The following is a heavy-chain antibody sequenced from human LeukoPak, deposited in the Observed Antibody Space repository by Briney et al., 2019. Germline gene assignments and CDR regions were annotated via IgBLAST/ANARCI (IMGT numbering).Heavy chain of an antibody. CDR1: GFTFSSYE. D-gene: IGHD3-22*01. J-gene: IGHJ3*02. CDR3: ARDYYDSSGYSTADAFDI. CDR2: ISSSGSTI. Sequence: PGGSLRLSCAASGFTFSSYEMNWVRQAPGKGLEWVSYISSSGSTIYYADSAKGRFTISRDNAKNSLYLQMNSLRAEDTAVYYCARDYYDSSGYSTADAFDIWGQGTMVTVSS. V-gene: IGHV3-48*03.